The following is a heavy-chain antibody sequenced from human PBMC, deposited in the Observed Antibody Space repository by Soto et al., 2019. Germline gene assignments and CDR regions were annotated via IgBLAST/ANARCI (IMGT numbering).Heavy chain of an antibody. CDR3: ARVLPPFDP. J-gene: IGHJ5*02. CDR2: INAYNGNT. V-gene: IGHV1-18*01. Sequence: QVQLVQSGAEVKKPGASVKVSWMASGYTLTSNSISWVRQAPGQGLEWMGWINAYNGNTNYAQKLQGRVTMTTDTSTSTAHMELRSLRSDDTAVYYCARVLPPFDPWGQGTLVTVST. CDR1: GYTLTSNS.